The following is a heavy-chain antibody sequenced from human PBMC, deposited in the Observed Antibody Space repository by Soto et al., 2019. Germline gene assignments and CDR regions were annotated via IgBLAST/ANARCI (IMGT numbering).Heavy chain of an antibody. V-gene: IGHV3-73*01. D-gene: IGHD3-3*01. CDR1: GFTFSGSA. Sequence: EVQLVESGGGLVQPGGSLKLSCAASGFTFSGSALHWVRQASGKGLEWVGRIRSKGNNYATAYGASLKGRFTISRDDSKNTAYLQMSSLNTEHTAVYYCSRQASDFWSGKPQYYMDVWGKGTTVTVSS. J-gene: IGHJ6*03. CDR3: SRQASDFWSGKPQYYMDV. CDR2: IRSKGNNYAT.